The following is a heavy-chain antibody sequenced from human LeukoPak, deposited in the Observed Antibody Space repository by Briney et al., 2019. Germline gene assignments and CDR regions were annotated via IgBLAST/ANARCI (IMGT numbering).Heavy chain of an antibody. Sequence: VASVKVSCKASGYTFTGYYIHWVRQAPGQGLEWMGWIKPSSGGTNYAQKFQGRVTMTRDTSNNTAYMELSRLRSDDTAVYYCARGSVVPDYWGQGTLVTVSS. D-gene: IGHD4-23*01. CDR3: ARGSVVPDY. CDR1: GYTFTGYY. J-gene: IGHJ4*02. V-gene: IGHV1-2*02. CDR2: IKPSSGGT.